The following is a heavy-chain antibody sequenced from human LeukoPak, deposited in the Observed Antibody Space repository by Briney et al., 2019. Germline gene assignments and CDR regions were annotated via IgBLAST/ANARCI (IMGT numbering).Heavy chain of an antibody. CDR3: ARATRDSSSSHVSY. CDR2: ISPSGGST. CDR1: GYTFTSNY. Sequence: ASVKVSCKAFGYTFTSNYMHWVRQAPGQGPEWMGVISPSGGSTTYAQKFQGRVTLTRDMSTSTDYLELSSLRSEDTAVYYCARATRDSSSSHVSYWGQGTLVTVSS. V-gene: IGHV1-46*01. D-gene: IGHD6-6*01. J-gene: IGHJ4*02.